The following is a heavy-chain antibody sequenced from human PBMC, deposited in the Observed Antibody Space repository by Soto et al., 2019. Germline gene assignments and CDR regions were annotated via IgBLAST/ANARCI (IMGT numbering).Heavy chain of an antibody. D-gene: IGHD2-15*01. CDR1: GFTFSNYV. V-gene: IGHV3-23*01. Sequence: GGSLRLSCAASGFTFSNYVMSWVRQAPGKGLEWVSSISGSGGNTYYADSVKGRFTISRDNSKNTQYLQLNSLRAEDTAVYYCETCRVITATSRFDYWGQGIPVTVSS. CDR3: ETCRVITATSRFDY. CDR2: ISGSGGNT. J-gene: IGHJ4*02.